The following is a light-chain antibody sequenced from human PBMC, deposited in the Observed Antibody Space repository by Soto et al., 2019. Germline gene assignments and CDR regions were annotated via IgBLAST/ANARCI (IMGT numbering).Light chain of an antibody. CDR3: SSYAGSSWV. Sequence: QSALTQPASVSGSPGQSITISCTGSSTDVGGYNYVSWYQQHPGKAPKVMIYEVSNRPSGVSNRFSGSKSGNTASLTISGLQAEDEADYYCSSYAGSSWVFGGGTKLTVL. V-gene: IGLV2-14*01. CDR2: EVS. CDR1: STDVGGYNY. J-gene: IGLJ3*02.